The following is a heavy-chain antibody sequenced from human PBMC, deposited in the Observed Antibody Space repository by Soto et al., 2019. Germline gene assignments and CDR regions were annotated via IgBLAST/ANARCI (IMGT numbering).Heavy chain of an antibody. Sequence: QVQLVQSGAEVKKPGASVKVSCKASGYTFTSYDINWVRQATGQGLERMGWMTHNSGNTGYAQKDQGRVTITRNNSISTAYMELSSLRSEDTAVYYCARTLYGDNVDYWGQGTLVTVSS. V-gene: IGHV1-8*01. D-gene: IGHD4-17*01. CDR1: GYTFTSYD. CDR3: ARTLYGDNVDY. J-gene: IGHJ4*02. CDR2: MTHNSGNT.